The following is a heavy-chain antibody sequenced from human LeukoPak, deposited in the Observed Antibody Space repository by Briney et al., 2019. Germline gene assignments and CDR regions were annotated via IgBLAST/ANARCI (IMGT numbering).Heavy chain of an antibody. CDR1: GYTFTGYY. CDR2: INPNSGGT. D-gene: IGHD3-10*01. Sequence: ASVKVSCMASGYTFTGYYMHWVRQAPGQGLEWRGWINPNSGGTNYAQKFQGWVTMTRDTSISTAYMELSRLRSDDTAVYYCARLWFGDGSDAFDIWGQGTMVTVSS. V-gene: IGHV1-2*04. CDR3: ARLWFGDGSDAFDI. J-gene: IGHJ3*02.